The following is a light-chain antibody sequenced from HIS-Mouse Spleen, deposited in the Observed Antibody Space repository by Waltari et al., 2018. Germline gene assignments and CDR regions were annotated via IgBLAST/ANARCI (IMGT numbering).Light chain of an antibody. Sequence: DIQMTQSPSSLSASVGDRVPITFQASQDISNYLNWYQQKPGKAPKLLIYDASNLETGVPSRFSGSGSGTDFTFTISSLQPEDIATYYCQQYDNLPPVITFGQGTRLEIK. V-gene: IGKV1-33*01. CDR2: DAS. CDR1: QDISNY. J-gene: IGKJ5*01. CDR3: QQYDNLPPVIT.